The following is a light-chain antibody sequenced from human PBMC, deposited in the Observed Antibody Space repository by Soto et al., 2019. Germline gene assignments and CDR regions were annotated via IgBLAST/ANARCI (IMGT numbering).Light chain of an antibody. Sequence: EVVLRQSPGTLSLSPGERATLSFRASQSVSSSYLAWYQQKPGQAPSLLIYGASSRATGIPDRFSGSGSGTDFTLTISRLEPEDFAVYYCQQRSNWHTFGQGTRLEIK. J-gene: IGKJ5*01. V-gene: IGKV3D-20*02. CDR2: GAS. CDR3: QQRSNWHT. CDR1: QSVSSSY.